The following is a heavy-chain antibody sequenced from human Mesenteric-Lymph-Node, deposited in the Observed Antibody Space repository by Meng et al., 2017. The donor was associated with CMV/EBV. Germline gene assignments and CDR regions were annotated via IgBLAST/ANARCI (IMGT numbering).Heavy chain of an antibody. CDR2: IIPIFHTP. D-gene: IGHD3-10*01. CDR1: GDTFSSYA. V-gene: IGHV1-69*01. J-gene: IGHJ4*02. CDR3: ARAPGYFGSGSYYNY. Sequence: SGDTFSSYAISWVRQAPGQGLEWMGGIIPIFHTPYYAQNFQGRVTITADESTSRAYMELNSLRSEDTAVYYCARAPGYFGSGSYYNYWGQGTLVTVSS.